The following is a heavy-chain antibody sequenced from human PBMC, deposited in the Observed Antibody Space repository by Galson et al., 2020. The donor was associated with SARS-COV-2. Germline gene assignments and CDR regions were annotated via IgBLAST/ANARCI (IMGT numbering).Heavy chain of an antibody. D-gene: IGHD3-9*01. CDR1: GYSFRSYW. J-gene: IGHJ4*02. Sequence: GESLKISCTASGYSFRSYWIAWVRQMPGKGLEWMGIIYPGDSDTRYSPSFRGQVTISADNSLTTAYLQWRSLETSDTAIYYCARALTGTVDPYYFDYWGQGTLVTVSS. V-gene: IGHV5-51*01. CDR3: ARALTGTVDPYYFDY. CDR2: IYPGDSDT.